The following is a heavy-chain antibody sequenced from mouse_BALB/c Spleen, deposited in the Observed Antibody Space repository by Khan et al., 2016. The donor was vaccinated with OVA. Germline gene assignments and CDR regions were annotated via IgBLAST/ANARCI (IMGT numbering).Heavy chain of an antibody. J-gene: IGHJ4*01. D-gene: IGHD2-14*01. CDR2: INPRSSYT. V-gene: IGHV1-4*01. CDR3: ARRTTGYAMDY. CDR1: GYTFTSNT. Sequence: QVQLKESGAELARPGASVKMSCKASGYTFTSNTMHWVKQRSGQGLEWIGYINPRSSYTNYNQNFKDKATLTADRSSSTAYMQLSSLTSEDSAVYYGARRTTGYAMDYWGQGTSVTVSS.